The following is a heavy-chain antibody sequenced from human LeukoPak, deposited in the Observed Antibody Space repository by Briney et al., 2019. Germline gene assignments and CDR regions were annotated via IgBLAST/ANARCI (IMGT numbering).Heavy chain of an antibody. CDR2: IVGSGGTT. CDR3: SKYGVGSLPGVLGWEPKVYNFFYMDV. J-gene: IGHJ6*03. D-gene: IGHD3-10*01. Sequence: GGSLRLSCAASGFTFSSYAMSWVRQAPGRGLEWVSSIVGSGGTTYYADSVKGRFTISSDNSVDMLYLEMNSLRAEDTAVYYCSKYGVGSLPGVLGWEPKVYNFFYMDVGGKGTTATVSS. CDR1: GFTFSSYA. V-gene: IGHV3-23*01.